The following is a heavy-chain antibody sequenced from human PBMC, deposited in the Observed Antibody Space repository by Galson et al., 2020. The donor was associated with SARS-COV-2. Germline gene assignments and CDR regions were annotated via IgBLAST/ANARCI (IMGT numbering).Heavy chain of an antibody. V-gene: IGHV1-24*01. CDR1: GYTLTELS. D-gene: IGHD3-10*01. CDR3: ATAPSIRGVITACYYYYGMDV. CDR2: FDPEDGET. J-gene: IGHJ6*02. Sequence: ASVKVSCKVSGYTLTELSMHWVRQAPGKGLEWMGGFDPEDGETIYAQKFQGRVTMTEDTSTDTAYMELSSLRSEDTAVYYCATAPSIRGVITACYYYYGMDVWGQGTTVIVSS.